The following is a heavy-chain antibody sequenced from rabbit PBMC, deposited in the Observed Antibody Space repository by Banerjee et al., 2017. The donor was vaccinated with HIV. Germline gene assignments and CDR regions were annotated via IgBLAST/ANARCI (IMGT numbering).Heavy chain of an antibody. V-gene: IGHV1S47*01. CDR1: GFDFSSYG. CDR2: IDPVFGST. D-gene: IGHD5-1*01. Sequence: QEQLVESGGGLVQPGGSLKLSCKASGFDFSSYGVSWVRQAPGKGLEWIGYIDPVFGSTYYASWVNGRFTISSHNAQNTLYLQLNSLTAADTATYFCAMNVDDSWYYGMDLWGQGTLVTVS. J-gene: IGHJ6*01. CDR3: AMNVDDSWYYGMDL.